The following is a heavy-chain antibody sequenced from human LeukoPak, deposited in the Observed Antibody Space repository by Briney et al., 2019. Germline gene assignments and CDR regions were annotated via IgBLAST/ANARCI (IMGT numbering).Heavy chain of an antibody. CDR1: GFTFSDYY. CDR2: ISSSGSTI. V-gene: IGHV3-11*04. J-gene: IGHJ4*02. Sequence: GGSLRLSCAASGFTFSDYYMSWIRQAPGKGLEWVSYISSSGSTIHYADSVKGRFTISRDNAKNSLYLQMNSLRAEDTAVYYCAIPPQVQGWLPDFDYWCRGTLVTVSS. D-gene: IGHD3-22*01. CDR3: AIPPQVQGWLPDFDY.